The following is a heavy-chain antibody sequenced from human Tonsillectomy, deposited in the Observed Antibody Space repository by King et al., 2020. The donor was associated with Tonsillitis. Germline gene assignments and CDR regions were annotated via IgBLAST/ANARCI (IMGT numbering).Heavy chain of an antibody. Sequence: VQLVESGGGVAQPGRSLRLSCAASGFTFNNYDMHWVRQAPGKGLEWVAVISYEESNKYYADSVKGRFTISRDNSKSTLYLQMNSLSAEDTAFYYCAKDLGDFYDSSGYFDYWGQGTLVTVSS. CDR1: GFTFNNYD. D-gene: IGHD3-22*01. CDR2: ISYEESNK. V-gene: IGHV3-30*18. J-gene: IGHJ4*02. CDR3: AKDLGDFYDSSGYFDY.